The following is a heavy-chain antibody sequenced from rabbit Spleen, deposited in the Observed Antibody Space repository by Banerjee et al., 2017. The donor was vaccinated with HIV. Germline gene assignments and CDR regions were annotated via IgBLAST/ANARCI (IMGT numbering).Heavy chain of an antibody. D-gene: IGHD1-1*01. CDR2: IDPIFSST. Sequence: QSLEESGGDLVKPGASLTLTCTASGVSFNFNVYMCWVRQAPGKGLGWIGYIDPIFSSTHYATWVNGRFTISSHNAQNTLYLQLNSLTAADTATYFCVRDYKFYFNLWGPGTLVTVS. CDR3: VRDYKFYFNL. CDR1: GVSFNFNVY. J-gene: IGHJ4*01. V-gene: IGHV1S40*01.